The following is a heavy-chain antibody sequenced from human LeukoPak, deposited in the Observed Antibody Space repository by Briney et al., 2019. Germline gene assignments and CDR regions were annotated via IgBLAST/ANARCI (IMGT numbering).Heavy chain of an antibody. CDR1: GFTFSSYA. CDR2: ISGSGGST. CDR3: AKATGPNYYDSSPYYFDY. D-gene: IGHD3-22*01. J-gene: IGHJ4*02. Sequence: GGSLRLSCAASGFTFSSYAMSWVRQAPGKGLEWVSAISGSGGSTYYADSVKGRFTISRDNAKNSLYLQMNSLRAEDMALYYCAKATGPNYYDSSPYYFDYWGQGTLVTVSS. V-gene: IGHV3-23*01.